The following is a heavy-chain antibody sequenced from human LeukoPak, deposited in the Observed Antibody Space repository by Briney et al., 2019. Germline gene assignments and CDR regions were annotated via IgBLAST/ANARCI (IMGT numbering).Heavy chain of an antibody. J-gene: IGHJ4*02. CDR2: IYYNGST. CDR1: GGSISYYY. CDR3: ARKGGHFDY. D-gene: IGHD2-15*01. V-gene: IGHV4-59*01. Sequence: SETLSLTCTVSGGSISYYYWSWIRQSPGKGLEWIGYIYYNGSTNYNPSLKSRVTISVDMSKNQFSLKVTSVTVANTAIYYCARKGGHFDYWGQGTLVTVSS.